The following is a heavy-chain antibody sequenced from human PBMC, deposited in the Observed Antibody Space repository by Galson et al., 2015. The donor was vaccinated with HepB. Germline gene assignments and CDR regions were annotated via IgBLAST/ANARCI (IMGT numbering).Heavy chain of an antibody. Sequence: SVKVSCKASGYTFSNYFIHWVRQAPGQGPEWMGLLNPGGGDTSYAQRFQGRVTMTRDTSTSTVYMELSSLRSDDTAVYYCGSPLSNRDRGLDLWGQGTLVTVSS. CDR1: GYTFSNYF. D-gene: IGHD2/OR15-2a*01. CDR3: GSPLSNRDRGLDL. V-gene: IGHV1-46*03. CDR2: LNPGGGDT. J-gene: IGHJ5*02.